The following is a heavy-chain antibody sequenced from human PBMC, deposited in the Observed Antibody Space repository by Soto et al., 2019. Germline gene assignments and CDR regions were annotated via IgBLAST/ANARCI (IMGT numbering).Heavy chain of an antibody. J-gene: IGHJ4*02. CDR1: GGSISSYH. CDR2: MYNSGST. CDR3: ARLQDATSGAILIRFGYYFDS. V-gene: IGHV4-59*01. Sequence: SETLSLTCTVSGGSISSYHWSWIRQPPGKGLEWIGYMYNSGSTNYNPSLKSRVTILVDTSKNQFSLKLRSLTAADTAVYYCARLQDATSGAILIRFGYYFDSRGQGVLVTVSS. D-gene: IGHD3-16*01.